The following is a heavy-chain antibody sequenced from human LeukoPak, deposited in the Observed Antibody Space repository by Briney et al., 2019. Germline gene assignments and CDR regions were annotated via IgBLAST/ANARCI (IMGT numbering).Heavy chain of an antibody. CDR3: AKAYCSSTSCLRGAFDI. CDR2: ISGSGGST. V-gene: IGHV3-23*01. D-gene: IGHD2-2*01. CDR1: GFTFSSYA. J-gene: IGHJ3*02. Sequence: GGSLRLSCAASGFTFSSYAMSWVRQAPGKGLEWVSAISGSGGSTYYADSVKGRFTISRDNSKNTLYLQMNSLRAEDTAVYYCAKAYCSSTSCLRGAFDIWGQGTMVTVSS.